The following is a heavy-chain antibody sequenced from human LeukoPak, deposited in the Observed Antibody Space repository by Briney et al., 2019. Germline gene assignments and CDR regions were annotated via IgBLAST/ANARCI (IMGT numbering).Heavy chain of an antibody. CDR1: GFTFSSYA. Sequence: PGGSLRLSCAASGFTFSSYAMSWVRQAPGKGLEWVSAISGSGGSTYYADSVKGRFTISRDNSKNTLYLQMNSLRAEDTAVYYCAKESRGITIFGVVRAVHPNFDYWGQGTLVTVSS. J-gene: IGHJ4*02. CDR2: ISGSGGST. CDR3: AKESRGITIFGVVRAVHPNFDY. D-gene: IGHD3-3*01. V-gene: IGHV3-23*01.